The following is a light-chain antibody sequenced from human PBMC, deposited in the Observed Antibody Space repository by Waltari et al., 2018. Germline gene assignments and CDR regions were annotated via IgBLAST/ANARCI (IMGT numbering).Light chain of an antibody. CDR2: AAS. V-gene: IGKV1-17*01. J-gene: IGKJ3*01. CDR1: QGISTY. Sequence: DIQMTQSHSSLSASAGDRVTITCRASQGISTYLNWYQQKPGKAPKRLIYAASSLETGVPSRFSGSGSGTDFTLTISSLQPEDFATYFCLQYSSNPPTFGPGTKLDIK. CDR3: LQYSSNPPT.